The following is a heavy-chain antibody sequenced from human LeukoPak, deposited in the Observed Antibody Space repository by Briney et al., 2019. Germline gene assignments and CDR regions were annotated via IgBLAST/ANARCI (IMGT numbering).Heavy chain of an antibody. CDR1: GFTLSSYS. CDR2: ISSSSIYI. V-gene: IGHV3-21*04. D-gene: IGHD1-26*01. Sequence: GGSLRPSCAASGFTLSSYSMKWVRQARGKGLEWVSSISSSSIYIYYADSVKGRFTVSRDNAKNSLYLHMNSLRAEDTGIYYCTRGGRYTSYYWFYWGQGTLVTVSS. CDR3: TRGGRYTSYYWFY. J-gene: IGHJ4*02.